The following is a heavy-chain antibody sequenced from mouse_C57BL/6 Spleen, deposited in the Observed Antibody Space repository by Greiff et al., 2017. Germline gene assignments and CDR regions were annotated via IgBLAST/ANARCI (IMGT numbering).Heavy chain of an antibody. J-gene: IGHJ2*01. CDR1: GYSITSGYY. D-gene: IGHD2-4*01. CDR3: ARDRGDYDPFDY. Sequence: EVKLMESGPGLVKPSQSLSLTCSVTGYSITSGYYWNWIRQFPGNKLEWMGYISYDGSNNYNPSLKNRISITRDTSKNQFFLKLNSLTTEDTATYYCARDRGDYDPFDYWGQGTTLTVSS. CDR2: ISYDGSN. V-gene: IGHV3-6*01.